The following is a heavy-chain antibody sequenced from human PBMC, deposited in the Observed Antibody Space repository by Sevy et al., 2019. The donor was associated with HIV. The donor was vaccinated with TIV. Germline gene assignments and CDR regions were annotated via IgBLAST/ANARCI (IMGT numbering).Heavy chain of an antibody. J-gene: IGHJ4*02. D-gene: IGHD3-3*01. V-gene: IGHV3-74*01. Sequence: GGSLRLSCAASGFTFSSYWMHLVRQAPGKGLVWVSRINSDGSSTSYADSVKGRFTISRDNAKKTLYLQINSLRAEDTAVYYCARDPADYDFWSGYSLSFDYGGQGTLVTVSS. CDR3: ARDPADYDFWSGYSLSFDY. CDR1: GFTFSSYW. CDR2: INSDGSST.